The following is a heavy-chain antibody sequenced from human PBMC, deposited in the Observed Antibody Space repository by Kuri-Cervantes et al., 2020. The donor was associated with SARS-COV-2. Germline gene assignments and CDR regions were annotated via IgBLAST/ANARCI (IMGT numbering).Heavy chain of an antibody. J-gene: IGHJ4*02. V-gene: IGHV1-18*01. CDR2: INPYNGHT. D-gene: IGHD2-15*01. CDR3: AREPSKYKYCSXXSCYLDY. Sequence: ASVKVSCKASGYXXTDYGISWVRQVPGQGLEWMGWINPYNGHTNYAQDFQGRVTMTTDTSTSTAYMELRSLRSDDTAVYYCAREPSKYKYCSXXSCYLDYWGQGTLVTVSS. CDR1: GYXXTDYG.